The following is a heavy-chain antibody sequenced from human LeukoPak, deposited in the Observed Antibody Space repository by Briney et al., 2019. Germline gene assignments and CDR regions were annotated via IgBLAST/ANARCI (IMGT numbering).Heavy chain of an antibody. Sequence: ASVKVSCKVSGYTLTELSMHWVRQAPGKGLEWMGGFDPEDGETIYAQKFQGRVTITADKSTSTAYMELSSLRSEDTAVYYCASPGGYDSSGYLGALVIWGQGTMVTVSS. J-gene: IGHJ3*02. CDR3: ASPGGYDSSGYLGALVI. V-gene: IGHV1-24*01. CDR2: FDPEDGET. D-gene: IGHD3-22*01. CDR1: GYTLTELS.